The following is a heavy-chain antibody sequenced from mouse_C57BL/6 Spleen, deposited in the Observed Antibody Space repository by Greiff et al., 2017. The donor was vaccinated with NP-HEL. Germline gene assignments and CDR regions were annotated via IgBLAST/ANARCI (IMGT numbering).Heavy chain of an antibody. V-gene: IGHV1-82*01. CDR1: GYAFSSSW. Sequence: QVQLKESGPELVKPGASVKISCKASGYAFSSSWMNWVKQRPGKGLEWIGRIYPGDGDTNYNGKFKGKATLTADKSSSTAYMQLSSLTSEDSAVYFCARSDSSGYPFAYWGQGTLVTVSA. CDR2: IYPGDGDT. CDR3: ARSDSSGYPFAY. D-gene: IGHD3-2*02. J-gene: IGHJ3*01.